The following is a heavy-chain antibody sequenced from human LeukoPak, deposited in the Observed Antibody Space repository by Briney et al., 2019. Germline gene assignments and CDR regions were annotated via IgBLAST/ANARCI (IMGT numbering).Heavy chain of an antibody. V-gene: IGHV3-23*01. CDR3: ASQHRAYYDFWKQYYFDY. Sequence: GGSLRLSCAASGFTVSSNYMSWVRQAPGKGLEWVSVISGSGGSTYYADSVKGRFTISRDNSKNTLYLQMNSLRAEDTAVYYCASQHRAYYDFWKQYYFDYWGQGTLVTVSS. D-gene: IGHD3-3*01. J-gene: IGHJ4*02. CDR2: ISGSGGST. CDR1: GFTVSSNY.